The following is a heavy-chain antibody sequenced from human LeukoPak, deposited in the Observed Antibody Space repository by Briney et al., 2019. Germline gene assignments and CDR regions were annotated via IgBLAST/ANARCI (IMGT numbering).Heavy chain of an antibody. J-gene: IGHJ6*02. CDR1: GFTFSSYS. CDR2: ISSSSSSYSYT. Sequence: PGGSLRLSCAASGFTFSSYSMHWVRQAPGRGLEWVSSISSSSSSYSYTYYADSVKGRFTISRDNAENSLFLQMNSLRAEDTAVYYCAKDGGKKAAAAYYGMDVWGQGTTVTVSS. D-gene: IGHD6-13*01. V-gene: IGHV3-21*04. CDR3: AKDGGKKAAAAYYGMDV.